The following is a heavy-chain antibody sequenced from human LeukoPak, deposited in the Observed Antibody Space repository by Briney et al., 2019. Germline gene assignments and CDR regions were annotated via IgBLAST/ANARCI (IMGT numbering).Heavy chain of an antibody. CDR1: GGSISSSSYY. V-gene: IGHV4-39*01. CDR2: IYYSGST. Sequence: PSETLSLTCTVSGGSISSSSYYWGWIRQPPGKGLEWIGSIYYSGSTYYNPSLKSRVTISVDTSKNQFSLKLSSVTATDTAVYYCAREWFGEAGSFDYWGQGTLVTVSS. J-gene: IGHJ4*02. D-gene: IGHD3-10*01. CDR3: AREWFGEAGSFDY.